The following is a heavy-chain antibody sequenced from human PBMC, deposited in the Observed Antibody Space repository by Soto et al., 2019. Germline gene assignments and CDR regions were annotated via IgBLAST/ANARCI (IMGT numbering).Heavy chain of an antibody. V-gene: IGHV1-18*01. CDR1: GHTFSSIG. J-gene: IGHJ4*02. CDR2: ISPHKGDT. D-gene: IGHD3-10*01. Sequence: GASVKVSCKTSGHTFSSIGISWVRQAPGQGLEWMGWISPHKGDTYYAQRLQGRVTMTTDTSTSTAYMELRSLRSDDTAVYFCARDLDASGSYFTNYWGQGTLVTVSS. CDR3: ARDLDASGSYFTNY.